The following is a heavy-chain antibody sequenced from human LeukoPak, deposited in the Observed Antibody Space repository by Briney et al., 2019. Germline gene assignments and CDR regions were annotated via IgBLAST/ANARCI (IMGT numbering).Heavy chain of an antibody. CDR2: ISYDGSNK. CDR1: GFTFSSYA. CDR3: AGYIAAPFDY. D-gene: IGHD6-13*01. Sequence: PVGSLGLSCAASGFTFSSYAMHWVRQAPGKGLEWVAVISYDGSNKYYADSVKGRFTISRDNSKNTLYLQMNSLRAEDTAVYYCAGYIAAPFDYWGQGTLVTVSS. V-gene: IGHV3-30-3*01. J-gene: IGHJ4*02.